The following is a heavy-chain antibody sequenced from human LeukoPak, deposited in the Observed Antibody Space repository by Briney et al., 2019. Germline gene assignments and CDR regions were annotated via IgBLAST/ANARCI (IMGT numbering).Heavy chain of an antibody. CDR1: GFSFNSYT. CDR2: MSYDGSKE. J-gene: IGHJ4*02. CDR3: ARGLIGYGSGSYFDY. D-gene: IGHD3-10*01. V-gene: IGHV3-30*04. Sequence: QSGRSLRLSCAASGFSFNSYTMSWVRQSPGQGLEWVALMSYDGSKEYYADSVKGRFTISRDNSKNTLYLQMNSLRPEDTAVYYCARGLIGYGSGSYFDYWGQGTLVPVSS.